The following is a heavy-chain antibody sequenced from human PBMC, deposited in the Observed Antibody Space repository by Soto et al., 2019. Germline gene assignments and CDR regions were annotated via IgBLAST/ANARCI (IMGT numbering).Heavy chain of an antibody. CDR1: GGSISSGGYY. CDR3: ARLAAAGTRGWFDP. D-gene: IGHD6-13*01. V-gene: IGHV4-31*03. CDR2: IYYSGST. Sequence: PSETLSLTCTVSGGSISSGGYYWSWIRQHPGKGLEWIGYIYYSGSTYYNPSLKSRVTISVDTSKNQFSLKLSSVTAADTAVYYCARLAAAGTRGWFDPWGQGTLVTVSS. J-gene: IGHJ5*02.